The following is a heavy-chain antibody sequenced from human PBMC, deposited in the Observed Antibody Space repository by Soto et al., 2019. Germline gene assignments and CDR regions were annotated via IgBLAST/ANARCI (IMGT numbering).Heavy chain of an antibody. D-gene: IGHD4-17*01. V-gene: IGHV4-31*03. CDR1: GGSISSGGYY. CDR2: IYYSGST. Sequence: TLSLTCTVSGGSISSGGYYWSWIRQHPGKGLEWIGYIYYSGSTYYNPSLKSRVTISVDTSKNQFSLKLSSVTAADTAVYYCARVKGDYDPSAFDYWGQGTLVTVSS. CDR3: ARVKGDYDPSAFDY. J-gene: IGHJ4*02.